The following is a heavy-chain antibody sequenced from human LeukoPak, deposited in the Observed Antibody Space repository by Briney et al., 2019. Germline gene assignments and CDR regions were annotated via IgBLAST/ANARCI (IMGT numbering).Heavy chain of an antibody. J-gene: IGHJ4*02. CDR3: ASGATYQLLGGAFDY. V-gene: IGHV3-30-3*01. CDR1: GFTFSSYA. CDR2: ISYDGSNK. Sequence: GRSLRLSCAASGFTFSSYAMHWVRQAPGKGLEWVAVISYDGSNKYYADSVKGRFTISRDNSKNTLYLQMISLRAEDTAVYYCASGATYQLLGGAFDYWGQGALVTVSS. D-gene: IGHD2-2*01.